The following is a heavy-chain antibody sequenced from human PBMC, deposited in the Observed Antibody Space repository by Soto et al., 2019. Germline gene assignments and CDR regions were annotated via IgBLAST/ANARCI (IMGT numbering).Heavy chain of an antibody. CDR1: GFTFSDYY. Sequence: GGSLRLSCAASGFTFSDYYMSWIRQAPGKGLEWVSYISSSSSYTNYADSVKGRFTISRDNAKNSLYLQMNSLRAEDTAVYYCARYNWNDGKGYYYYGMDVWGQGTTVTVSS. CDR2: ISSSSSYT. J-gene: IGHJ6*02. CDR3: ARYNWNDGKGYYYYGMDV. D-gene: IGHD1-1*01. V-gene: IGHV3-11*03.